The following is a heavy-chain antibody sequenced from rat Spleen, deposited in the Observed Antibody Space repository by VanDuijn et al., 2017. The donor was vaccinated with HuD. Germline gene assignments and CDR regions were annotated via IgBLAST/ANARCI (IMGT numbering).Heavy chain of an antibody. V-gene: IGHV3-1*01. CDR1: GHSITSNY. CDR2: INYSGST. D-gene: IGHD3-2*01. J-gene: IGHJ1*01. CDR3: ARYRSTLYWYFDF. Sequence: EVQLQESGPGLVRPSQSLSLTCSVTGHSITSNYWGWIRKFPGNKMEWIGHINYSGSTTYHPSLKGRISVTRDTSKNQFFLQLNSVTTEDTATYYCARYRSTLYWYFDFWGPGTMVTVSS.